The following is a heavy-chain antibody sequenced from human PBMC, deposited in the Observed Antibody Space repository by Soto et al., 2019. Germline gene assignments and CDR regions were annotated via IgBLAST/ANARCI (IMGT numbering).Heavy chain of an antibody. J-gene: IGHJ6*02. CDR2: IYHSGST. Sequence: PSETLSLTCAVSGYSISSGYYWGWIRQPPGKGLEWIGSIYHSGSTYYNPSLKSRVTIPVDTSKNQFSLKLSSVTAADTAVYYCARVHEWGRSGWFYYYCGMDVCGQGTTVTVS. D-gene: IGHD6-19*01. V-gene: IGHV4-38-2*01. CDR1: GYSISSGYY. CDR3: ARVHEWGRSGWFYYYCGMDV.